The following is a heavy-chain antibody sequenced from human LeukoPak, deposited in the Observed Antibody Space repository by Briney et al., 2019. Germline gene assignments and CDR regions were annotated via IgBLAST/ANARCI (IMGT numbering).Heavy chain of an antibody. Sequence: SETLSLTCTVFGGSISSYYWSWIRQPPGKGLEWIGYIYYSGSTNYNPSLKSRVTMPVDTSKNQFSLKLSSVTAADTAVYYCARVGSAGMDVWGQGTTVTVSS. J-gene: IGHJ6*02. V-gene: IGHV4-59*01. CDR3: ARVGSAGMDV. D-gene: IGHD6-25*01. CDR2: IYYSGST. CDR1: GGSISSYY.